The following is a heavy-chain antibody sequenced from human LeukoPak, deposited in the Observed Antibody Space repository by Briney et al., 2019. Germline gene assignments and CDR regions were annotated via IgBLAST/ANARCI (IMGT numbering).Heavy chain of an antibody. CDR2: ISSSSSTI. V-gene: IGHV3-48*04. D-gene: IGHD6-13*01. J-gene: IGHJ4*02. Sequence: GGSLRLSCAASRFTFSSYAMNWIRQAPGKGLEWVSYISSSSSTIYYADSVKGRFTISRDNAKNSLYLQMNSLRAEDTAVYYCARDFVAAAEGVFDYWGQGTLVTVSS. CDR1: RFTFSSYA. CDR3: ARDFVAAAEGVFDY.